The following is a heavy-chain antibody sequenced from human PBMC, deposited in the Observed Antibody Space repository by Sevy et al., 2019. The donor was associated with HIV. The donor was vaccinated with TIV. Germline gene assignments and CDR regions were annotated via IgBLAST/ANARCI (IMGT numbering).Heavy chain of an antibody. D-gene: IGHD3-16*01. Sequence: SETLSLTCAVYSGSLGGYYWSWIRQPPGKGLEWIGEINYSGNTIYNPSLKSRVNISVDTSKNQFSLKLRSVTAADTAVYYCARRSTFAGLVVLTHYFDYWGQGALVTDSS. CDR2: INYSGNT. CDR3: ARRSTFAGLVVLTHYFDY. V-gene: IGHV4-34*01. J-gene: IGHJ4*02. CDR1: SGSLGGYY.